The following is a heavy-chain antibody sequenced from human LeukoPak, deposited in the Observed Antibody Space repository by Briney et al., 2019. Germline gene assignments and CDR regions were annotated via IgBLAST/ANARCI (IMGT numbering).Heavy chain of an antibody. CDR2: IYTSGST. V-gene: IGHV4-4*07. CDR3: ARQGTTTVTTNYYYYMDV. J-gene: IGHJ6*03. D-gene: IGHD4-17*01. CDR1: GGSVSSYY. Sequence: SETLSLTCTVSGGSVSSYYWSWIRQPAGKGLEWIGRIYTSGSTNYNPSLKSRVTMSVDTSKNQFSLKLSSETAADTAVYYCARQGTTTVTTNYYYYMDVWGKGTTVTVSS.